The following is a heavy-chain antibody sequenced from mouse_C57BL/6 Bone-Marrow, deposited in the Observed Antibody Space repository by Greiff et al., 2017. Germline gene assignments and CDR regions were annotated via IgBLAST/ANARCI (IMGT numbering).Heavy chain of an antibody. Sequence: VQLQQSGPVLVKPGASVKMSCKASGYTFTDYYMNWVKQSHGKSLEWIGVINPYNGGTSYNQKFKGKATLTVDKSSSTAYMELNSLTSEDSAVYYCARRVTTGGGFAYWGQGTLVTVSA. CDR3: ARRVTTGGGFAY. J-gene: IGHJ3*01. CDR2: INPYNGGT. CDR1: GYTFTDYY. D-gene: IGHD2-2*01. V-gene: IGHV1-19*01.